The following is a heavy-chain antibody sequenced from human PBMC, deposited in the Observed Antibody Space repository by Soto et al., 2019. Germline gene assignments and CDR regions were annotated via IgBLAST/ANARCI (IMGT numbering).Heavy chain of an antibody. Sequence: GASVKVSCKASGYTFTGYYMHWVRQAPGQGLEWMGWINPNSGGTNYAQKFQGRVTMTRDTSISTAYMELSRLRSDDTAVYYCAREAAPVLIWFGDHSGVGMDVWGQGTTVTVSS. V-gene: IGHV1-2*02. CDR3: AREAAPVLIWFGDHSGVGMDV. CDR1: GYTFTGYY. D-gene: IGHD3-10*01. J-gene: IGHJ6*02. CDR2: INPNSGGT.